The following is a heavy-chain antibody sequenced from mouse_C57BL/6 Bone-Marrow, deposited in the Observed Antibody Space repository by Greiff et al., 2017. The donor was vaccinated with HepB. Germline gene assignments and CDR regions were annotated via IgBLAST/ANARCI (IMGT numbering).Heavy chain of an antibody. J-gene: IGHJ3*01. CDR2: IDPENGDT. CDR3: TTDDNEEFAY. V-gene: IGHV14-4*01. CDR1: GFNIKDDY. Sequence: VQLKQSGAELVRPGASVKLSCTASGFNIKDDYMHWVKQRPEQGLEWIGWIDPENGDTEYASKFQGKATITADTSSNTAYLQLSSLTSEDTAVYYCTTDDNEEFAYWGQGTLVTVSA. D-gene: IGHD2-4*01.